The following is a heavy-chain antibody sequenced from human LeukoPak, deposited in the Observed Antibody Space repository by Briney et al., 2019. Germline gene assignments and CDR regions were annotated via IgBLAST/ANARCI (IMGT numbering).Heavy chain of an antibody. D-gene: IGHD6-13*01. V-gene: IGHV1-69*04. J-gene: IGHJ5*02. CDR3: AKATTTIAAVPHNP. CDR2: IIPILGIA. Sequence: ASAKVSCKASGGTFSSYAISWVRQAPGQGLEWMGRIIPILGIANYAQKFQGRVTITADKSTSTAYMELSSLRSEDTAVYSWAKATTTIAAVPHNPWGQGTLVTVSS. CDR1: GGTFSSYA.